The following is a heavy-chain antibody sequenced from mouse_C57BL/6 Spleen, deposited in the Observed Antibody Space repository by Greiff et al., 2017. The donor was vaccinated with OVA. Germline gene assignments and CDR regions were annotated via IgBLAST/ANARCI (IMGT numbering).Heavy chain of an antibody. CDR1: GYSFTGYY. J-gene: IGHJ2*01. Sequence: VQLQQSGPELVKPGASVKISCKASGYSFTGYYMHWVKPSHGHLLDWIGYISPYNGVSSYNQKFKGKATLTVDKSSSTAYMELRSLTSEDAAVDYCARTYYSNSYYFDYWGQGTTLTVSS. CDR3: ARTYYSNSYYFDY. D-gene: IGHD2-5*01. CDR2: ISPYNGVS. V-gene: IGHV1-31*01.